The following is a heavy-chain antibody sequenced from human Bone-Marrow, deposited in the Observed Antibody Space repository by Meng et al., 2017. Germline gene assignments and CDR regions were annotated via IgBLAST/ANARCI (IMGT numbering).Heavy chain of an antibody. CDR3: ARDGACSGGSCYHGGDY. D-gene: IGHD2-15*01. CDR2: IIPIFGTA. Sequence: SVKVSCKASGGTFSSYAISWVRQAPGQGLEWMGGIIPIFGTANYAQKFQGRVTITTDESTSTAYMELSSLSSEDTAVYYCARDGACSGGSCYHGGDYWGQGTLVTVSS. V-gene: IGHV1-69*05. CDR1: GGTFSSYA. J-gene: IGHJ4*02.